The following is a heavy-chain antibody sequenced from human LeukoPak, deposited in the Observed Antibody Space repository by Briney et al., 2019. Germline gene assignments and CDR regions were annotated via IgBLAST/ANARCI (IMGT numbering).Heavy chain of an antibody. J-gene: IGHJ4*02. CDR2: ISSDGSKK. CDR3: ARDLGY. Sequence: PGGSLRLSCVASGFTLRTYAMHWVRQAPGKGLEWVAVISSDGSKKFYSDSVKGQFTISRDNSKNTLYLQMNSLRAEDTAVYYCARDLGYWGQGTLVTVSS. CDR1: GFTLRTYA. V-gene: IGHV3-30-3*01.